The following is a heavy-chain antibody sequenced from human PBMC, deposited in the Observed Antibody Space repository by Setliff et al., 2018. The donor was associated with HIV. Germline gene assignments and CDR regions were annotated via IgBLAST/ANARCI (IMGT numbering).Heavy chain of an antibody. D-gene: IGHD3-22*01. CDR2: IYPDDSDT. V-gene: IGHV5-51*01. J-gene: IGHJ5*02. CDR3: ARAPNSPYYSNVWYADH. CDR1: GYSFTSYW. Sequence: GESLKISCQGSGYSFTSYWIGWVRQMPGKGLEWMGIIYPDDSDTRYSPSFQGQVTISADKSIGTAYLQWNSLKASDTALYFCARAPNSPYYSNVWYADHWGQGTLVTVSS.